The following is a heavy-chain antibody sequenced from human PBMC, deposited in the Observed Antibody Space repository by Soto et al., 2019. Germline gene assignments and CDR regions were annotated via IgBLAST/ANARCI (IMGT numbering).Heavy chain of an antibody. J-gene: IGHJ6*02. V-gene: IGHV3-23*01. D-gene: IGHD3-10*01. CDR2: VSTNGRST. Sequence: QPGGSLRLSCRASGLAFGNYAMNWVRQVPGRGLEWVAGVSTNGRSTYYADSVRGRFTISRDNSKITVYLQMNSLRAEDTAVYYCAKDRAFNYFYGMDVWGQGTTVTVSS. CDR3: AKDRAFNYFYGMDV. CDR1: GLAFGNYA.